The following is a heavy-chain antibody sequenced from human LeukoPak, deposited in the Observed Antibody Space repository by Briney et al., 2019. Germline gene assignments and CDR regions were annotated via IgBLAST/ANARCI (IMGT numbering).Heavy chain of an antibody. Sequence: PSETLSLTCTVSGGSISGYYWSWIRQPPGKGLEWIGYIYYSGSTKYDPSLKSRVAMSVDTSRNQFSLKLSSVTAADTAVYYCARGGPEKGYHSNDGFDIWGQGTMVTVSS. J-gene: IGHJ3*02. CDR1: GGSISGYY. CDR2: IYYSGST. V-gene: IGHV4-59*01. D-gene: IGHD3-22*01. CDR3: ARGGPEKGYHSNDGFDI.